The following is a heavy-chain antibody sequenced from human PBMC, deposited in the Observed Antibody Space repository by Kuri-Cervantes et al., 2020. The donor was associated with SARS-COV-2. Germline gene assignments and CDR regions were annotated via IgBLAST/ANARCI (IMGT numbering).Heavy chain of an antibody. CDR2: ISYDGSNK. CDR3: ARELTGDAFDI. V-gene: IGHV3-30-3*01. J-gene: IGHJ3*02. D-gene: IGHD7-27*01. Sequence: GESLKISCAASGFTFSSYAMHWVRQAPGKGLEWVAVISYDGSNKYYADSVKGRFTISRDNSKNTLYLRMNSLRAEDTAVYYCARELTGDAFDIWGQGTMVTVSS. CDR1: GFTFSSYA.